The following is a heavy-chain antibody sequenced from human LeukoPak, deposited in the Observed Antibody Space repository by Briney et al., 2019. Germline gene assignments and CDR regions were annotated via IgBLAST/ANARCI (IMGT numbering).Heavy chain of an antibody. D-gene: IGHD4-17*01. CDR1: GGTFSSYA. V-gene: IGHV1-69*13. CDR2: IIPIFGTA. J-gene: IGHJ4*02. CDR3: ARDPSTVTTGYDY. Sequence: ASVKVSCKASGGTFSSYALSWVRQAPGQGLEWMGGIIPIFGTANYAQKFQGRVTITADESTSTAYMELSSLRSEDTAVYYCARDPSTVTTGYDYWGQGTLVTVSS.